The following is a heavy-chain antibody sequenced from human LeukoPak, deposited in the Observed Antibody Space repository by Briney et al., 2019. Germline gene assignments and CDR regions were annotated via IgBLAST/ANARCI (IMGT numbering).Heavy chain of an antibody. D-gene: IGHD2-2*01. V-gene: IGHV5-51*01. CDR3: ARVPEEVFCSSTSCYYPHFDY. CDR1: GYSFTTYW. Sequence: GESLKISCKGSGYSFTTYWIGWVRQMPGKGLEWMEIIFPGDSDTRYSPSFQGRVTIPVDKSISTAYLQWSSLKASDTAIYYCARVPEEVFCSSTSCYYPHFDYWGQGTLVTVSS. CDR2: IFPGDSDT. J-gene: IGHJ4*02.